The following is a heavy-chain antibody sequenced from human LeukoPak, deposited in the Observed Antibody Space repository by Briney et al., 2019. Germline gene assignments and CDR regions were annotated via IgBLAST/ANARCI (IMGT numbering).Heavy chain of an antibody. J-gene: IGHJ6*02. D-gene: IGHD3-10*01. CDR1: GYTFTGYY. Sequence: ASVKVSCKASGYTFTGYYMHWVRQAPEQGLEWMGWINPNSGGTNYAQKFQGRVTMTRDTSISTAYMELSRLRSDDTAVYYCARRGVSDSPYYYYGMDVWGQGTTVTVSS. CDR3: ARRGVSDSPYYYYGMDV. CDR2: INPNSGGT. V-gene: IGHV1-2*02.